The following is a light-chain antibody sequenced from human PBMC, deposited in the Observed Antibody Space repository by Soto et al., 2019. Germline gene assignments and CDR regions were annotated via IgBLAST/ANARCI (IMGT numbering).Light chain of an antibody. J-gene: IGLJ1*01. CDR2: EVS. CDR3: SSYTSFSTRYV. CDR1: SSDFGGYNY. Sequence: QSALTQPATVSGSPGQSITISCTLISSDFGGYNYVSWYQQHPGKAPKLMISEVSNRPSGVSNRFSGSKSGNTASLTISGLQAEDEADYYCSSYTSFSTRYVFGTGTKVTVL. V-gene: IGLV2-14*01.